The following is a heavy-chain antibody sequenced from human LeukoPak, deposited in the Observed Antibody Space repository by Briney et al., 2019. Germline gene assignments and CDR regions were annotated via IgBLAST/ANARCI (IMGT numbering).Heavy chain of an antibody. V-gene: IGHV3-23*01. CDR2: IRGSGVST. CDR3: AKDRSSSSTYDY. Sequence: GGSLRLSCAASGFIFSNYAMSWVRQAPGKGLEWVSGIRGSGVSTYYADSVRGRFTISRDNIKNTVDLQMNSLRGEDTAVYYCAKDRSSSSTYDYWGQGTLVTVSS. J-gene: IGHJ4*02. D-gene: IGHD6-6*01. CDR1: GFIFSNYA.